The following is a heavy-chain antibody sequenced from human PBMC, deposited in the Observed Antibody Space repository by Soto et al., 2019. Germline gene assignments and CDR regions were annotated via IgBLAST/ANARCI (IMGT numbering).Heavy chain of an antibody. CDR2: IKPISGDT. CDR3: ARGSSTAWVQVGNDY. Sequence: ASVEVYFKASRYRFTGYFFHLVRQAPGQGLEWMGWIKPISGDTDYAQKFQDRVTLTRDTSFDTAYMDLSRLTSDDTAVYYCARGSSTAWVQVGNDYWGQGTLVTVSS. V-gene: IGHV1-2*02. CDR1: RYRFTGYF. J-gene: IGHJ4*02. D-gene: IGHD1-26*01.